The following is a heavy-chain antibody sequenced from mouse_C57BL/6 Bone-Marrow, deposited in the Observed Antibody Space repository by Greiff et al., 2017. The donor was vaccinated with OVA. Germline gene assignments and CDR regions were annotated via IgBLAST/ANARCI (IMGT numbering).Heavy chain of an antibody. CDR1: GFSFNTYA. CDR3: VRRRSYGSSHWYFDV. CDR2: IRSKSNNYAT. D-gene: IGHD1-1*01. Sequence: EVHLVESGGGLVQPKGSLKLSCAASGFSFNTYAMNWVRQAPGKGLEWVARIRSKSNNYATYYADSVKDRFTISRDDSESMLYLQMNNLKTEDTAMYYCVRRRSYGSSHWYFDVWGTGTTVTVSS. J-gene: IGHJ1*03. V-gene: IGHV10-1*01.